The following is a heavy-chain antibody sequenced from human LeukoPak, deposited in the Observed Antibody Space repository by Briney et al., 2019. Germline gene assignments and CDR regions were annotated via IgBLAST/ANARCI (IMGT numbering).Heavy chain of an antibody. CDR1: GFTFSSYG. Sequence: AGGSLRLSCAASGFTFSSYGMHWVRQAPGKGLERVAVIWYDGSNKYYADSVKGRFTISRDNSKNTLYLQMNSLRAEDTAVYYCARVAGTSIDYWGQGTLVTVSS. J-gene: IGHJ4*02. CDR2: IWYDGSNK. D-gene: IGHD6-13*01. V-gene: IGHV3-33*01. CDR3: ARVAGTSIDY.